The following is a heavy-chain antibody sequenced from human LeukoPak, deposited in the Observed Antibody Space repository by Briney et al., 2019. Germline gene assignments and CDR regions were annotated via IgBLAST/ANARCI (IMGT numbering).Heavy chain of an antibody. J-gene: IGHJ4*02. V-gene: IGHV1-46*01. Sequence: APVKASCKASGYTFSSYYMHWVRQAPGQGLEWMGIINPSGGSTSYAQKFQGRVTMTRDTSTSTVYMEVGSLRSEDTAVYYCARSWASSRGFDFWGQGTLVTVSS. D-gene: IGHD3-10*01. CDR1: GYTFSSYY. CDR2: INPSGGST. CDR3: ARSWASSRGFDF.